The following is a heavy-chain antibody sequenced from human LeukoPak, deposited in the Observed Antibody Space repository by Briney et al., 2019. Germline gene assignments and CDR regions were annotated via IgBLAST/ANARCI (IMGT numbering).Heavy chain of an antibody. CDR1: GGSISSHY. CDR2: IYYSGST. D-gene: IGHD3-3*01. CDR3: AREPTNYDFWSGYYGYMDV. J-gene: IGHJ6*03. Sequence: KPSETLSLTCTVSGGSISSHYWSWIRQPPGKGLEWIGYIYYSGSTNYNPPLKSRVTISVDTSKNQFSLKLSSVTAADTAVYYCAREPTNYDFWSGYYGYMDVWGKGTTVTVSS. V-gene: IGHV4-59*11.